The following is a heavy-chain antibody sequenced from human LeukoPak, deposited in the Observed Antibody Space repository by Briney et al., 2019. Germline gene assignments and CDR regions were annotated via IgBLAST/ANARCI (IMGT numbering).Heavy chain of an antibody. J-gene: IGHJ5*02. CDR3: ATHVPLGSGELSFAPFKNWFDP. CDR2: TYYRSKLYN. D-gene: IGHD3-16*02. V-gene: IGHV6-1*01. Sequence: XXXTXXLSGDSVSSNSAAWNWIRQSPSRGLEWLGRTYYRSKLYNDYAVSVKSRITIKPDTSKNQFSLQLNYGTPEDTAGYSCATHVPLGSGELSFAPFKNWFDPWGQGTLVTVSS. CDR1: GDSVSSNSAA.